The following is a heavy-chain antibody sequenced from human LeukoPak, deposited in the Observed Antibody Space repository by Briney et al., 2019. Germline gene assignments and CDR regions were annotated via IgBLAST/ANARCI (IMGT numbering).Heavy chain of an antibody. D-gene: IGHD3-10*01. CDR3: ARRSMGNSGSYSPHFDY. Sequence: GESLKISCKGSGYSFTSYWIGWVRQMPGKGLEWMGIINPGDSDTRYSPSFQGQVTISADKSISTAYLQWSSLKASDTAMYYCARRSMGNSGSYSPHFDYWGQGTLVTVSS. CDR1: GYSFTSYW. J-gene: IGHJ4*02. CDR2: INPGDSDT. V-gene: IGHV5-51*01.